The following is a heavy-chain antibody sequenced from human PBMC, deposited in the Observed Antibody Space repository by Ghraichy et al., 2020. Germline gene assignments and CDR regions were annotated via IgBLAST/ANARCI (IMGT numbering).Heavy chain of an antibody. D-gene: IGHD5-18*01. V-gene: IGHV4-39*01. CDR1: GGSIRSSSYY. CDR3: ARHVDTSTSFDY. J-gene: IGHJ4*02. CDR2: IYYSGTT. Sequence: ETLSLTCAVSGGSIRSSSYYWGWIRQPPGKGLEWIGNIYYSGTTYYNPSLKSRIRMSVDTSKNQFSLKLSSVTAADTAVYFCARHVDTSTSFDYWGQGTLVTVSS.